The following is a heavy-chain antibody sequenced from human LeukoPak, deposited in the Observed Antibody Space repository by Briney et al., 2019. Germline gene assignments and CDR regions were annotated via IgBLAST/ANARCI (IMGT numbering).Heavy chain of an antibody. CDR2: ISTGSTTI. J-gene: IGHJ4*02. Sequence: GGSLRLSCAVSGFTFGSYGMNWVRQAPGKGLEWVSYISTGSTTISYADSVKGRFTISRDNAKSSLYLEMNSLRAEDTAMYYCARGFYTPDYWGQGTLVTVSS. V-gene: IGHV3-48*01. CDR3: ARGFYTPDY. CDR1: GFTFGSYG.